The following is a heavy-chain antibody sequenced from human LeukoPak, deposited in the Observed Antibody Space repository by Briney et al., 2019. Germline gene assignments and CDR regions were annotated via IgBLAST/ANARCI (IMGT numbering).Heavy chain of an antibody. Sequence: ASVKVSCKASGYTFAGSYMHWVRQAPGQGLEWMGWINPNSGGTNYAQKFQGRVTMTRDTSTSTAYMELSSLRSDDTAVYYCVRDPYGSGSYYNDGYWGQGTLVTVSS. V-gene: IGHV1-2*02. CDR3: VRDPYGSGSYYNDGY. J-gene: IGHJ4*02. D-gene: IGHD3-10*01. CDR1: GYTFAGSY. CDR2: INPNSGGT.